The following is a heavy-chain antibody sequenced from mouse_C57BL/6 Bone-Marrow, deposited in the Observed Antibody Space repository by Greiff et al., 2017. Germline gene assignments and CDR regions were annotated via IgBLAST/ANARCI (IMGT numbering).Heavy chain of an antibody. J-gene: IGHJ1*03. D-gene: IGHD2-5*01. CDR2: LYPGSGSN. V-gene: IGHV1-55*01. CDR1: GYTFTSYW. Sequence: VQPGASVKMSCKASGYTFTSYWITWVKQRTGQGLEGIGDLYPGSGSNNYNEKIKSNDTLTVDTASSTADMQHSSLTSEDSAVYYCARSYYSNYRYFDVWGTGTTVTVSS. CDR3: ARSYYSNYRYFDV.